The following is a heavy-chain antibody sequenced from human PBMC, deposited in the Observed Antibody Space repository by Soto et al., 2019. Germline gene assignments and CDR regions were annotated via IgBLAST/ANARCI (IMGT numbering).Heavy chain of an antibody. CDR1: GFTFSSYA. V-gene: IGHV3-23*01. D-gene: IGHD2-15*01. Sequence: EVQLLESGGGLVQPGGSLRLSCAASGFTFSSYAMSWVRQAPGKGLEWVSAISGRGGSTYYADSVKGRFTIPRDNGKKTLYLQMKSMRAEDTAVYYCAKKAYCSGCSCLDGDAFGIWGQGKMVTGSS. CDR3: AKKAYCSGCSCLDGDAFGI. CDR2: ISGRGGST. J-gene: IGHJ3*02.